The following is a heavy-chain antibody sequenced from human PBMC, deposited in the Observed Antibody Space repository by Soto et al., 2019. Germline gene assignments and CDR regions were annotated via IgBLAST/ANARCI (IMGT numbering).Heavy chain of an antibody. Sequence: QVHLVQSGAAVKKPGASVKVSCKGSGYVFTTYGITWVRQAPGQGLEWMGWISAHNGNTNYAHKLQGRVTVTRDTSTSTAYMELRSLRSDDTAVYYCARGRYGDYWGQGALVTVSS. D-gene: IGHD1-1*01. J-gene: IGHJ4*02. V-gene: IGHV1-18*01. CDR1: GYVFTTYG. CDR3: ARGRYGDY. CDR2: ISAHNGNT.